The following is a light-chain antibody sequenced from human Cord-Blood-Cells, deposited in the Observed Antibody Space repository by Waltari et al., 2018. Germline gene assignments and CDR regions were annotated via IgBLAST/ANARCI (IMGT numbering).Light chain of an antibody. V-gene: IGLV2-14*01. Sequence: QSALTQPASVSGSPGQSITISCTGTRTDVGGYNYFSWYQQHPGKAPKLMIYEVSHRPSGVSNRFSGSKSGNTASLTISGLQAEDEADYYCSSYTSSSTRVFGTGTKVTVL. CDR3: SSYTSSSTRV. J-gene: IGLJ1*01. CDR1: RTDVGGYNY. CDR2: EVS.